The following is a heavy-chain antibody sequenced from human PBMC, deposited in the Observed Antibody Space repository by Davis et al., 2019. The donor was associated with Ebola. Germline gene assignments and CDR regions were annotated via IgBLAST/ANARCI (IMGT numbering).Heavy chain of an antibody. V-gene: IGHV3-20*04. Sequence: GGSLRLSCAASGFTVSSNYMSWVRQAPGKGLEWVSGINWNGGSTGYADSVKGRFTISRDNAKNSLYLQMSSLRAEDTAVYYCARSGGSYYDFWSGYHYGMDVWGQGTTVTVSS. CDR1: GFTVSSNY. J-gene: IGHJ6*02. CDR2: INWNGGST. D-gene: IGHD3-3*01. CDR3: ARSGGSYYDFWSGYHYGMDV.